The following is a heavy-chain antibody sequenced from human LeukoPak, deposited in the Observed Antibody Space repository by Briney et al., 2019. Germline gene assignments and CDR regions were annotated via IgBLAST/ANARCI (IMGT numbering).Heavy chain of an antibody. CDR1: GGTFSSYA. CDR2: IIPILGIA. Sequence: SVKVSCTASGGTFSSYAISWVRQAPGQGLEWMGRIIPILGIANYAQKFQGRVTITADKSTSTAYMELSSLRSEDTAVYYCARGYRAPYDSSGYYAFDIWGQGTMVTVSS. V-gene: IGHV1-69*04. D-gene: IGHD3-22*01. J-gene: IGHJ3*02. CDR3: ARGYRAPYDSSGYYAFDI.